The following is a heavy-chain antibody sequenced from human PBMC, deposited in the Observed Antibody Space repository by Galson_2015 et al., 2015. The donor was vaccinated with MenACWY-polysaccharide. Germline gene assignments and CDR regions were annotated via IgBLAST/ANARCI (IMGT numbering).Heavy chain of an antibody. J-gene: IGHJ4*02. CDR1: GGSISSGSYY. CDR3: ARDSYGIAAAGHY. D-gene: IGHD6-13*01. V-gene: IGHV4-61*02. Sequence: TLSLTCTVSGGSISSGSYYWSWIRQPAGKGLEWIGRIYTSGSTNHNPSLKSRVTMSLDTSKNHFSLRLSSVTAADTAVYYCARDSYGIAAAGHYWGQGTLVTVSS. CDR2: IYTSGST.